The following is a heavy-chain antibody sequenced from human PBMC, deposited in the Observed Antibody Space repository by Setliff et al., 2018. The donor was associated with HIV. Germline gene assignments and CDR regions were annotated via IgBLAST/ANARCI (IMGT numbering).Heavy chain of an antibody. D-gene: IGHD3-10*01. CDR3: ARQGLTMNRGVPAPILYYFDY. J-gene: IGHJ4*02. Sequence: SETLSLTCTVSGDSITSGHFYWGWIRQAPGKGLEWIGTMYYRGTTYNNPSLKSRVTFSADTSKNQFSLNLNSVTATDTAVYYCARQGLTMNRGVPAPILYYFDYWGPGILVTVSS. CDR1: GDSITSGHFY. CDR2: MYYRGTT. V-gene: IGHV4-39*01.